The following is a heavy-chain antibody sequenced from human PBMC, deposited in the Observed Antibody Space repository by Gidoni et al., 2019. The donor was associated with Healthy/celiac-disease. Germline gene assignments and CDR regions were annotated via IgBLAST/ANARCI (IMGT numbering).Heavy chain of an antibody. V-gene: IGHV1-69*01. D-gene: IGHD3-16*01. CDR1: GGTFSSYA. Sequence: QVQLVQSGAAVKKPGSSVKVSCTASGGTFSSYAISWLRQAPGQGLEWMGGIIPIFGTANYAQKFQGRVTITADESTSTAYMELSSLRSEDTAVYYCARGGIPGVRLGELSDYWGQGTLVTVSS. CDR2: IIPIFGTA. CDR3: ARGGIPGVRLGELSDY. J-gene: IGHJ4*02.